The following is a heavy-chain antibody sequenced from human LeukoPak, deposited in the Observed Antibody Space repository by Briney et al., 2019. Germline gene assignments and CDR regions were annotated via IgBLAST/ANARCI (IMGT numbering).Heavy chain of an antibody. V-gene: IGHV3-23*01. CDR2: ISGSGGST. Sequence: GGSLRLSCAASGFTFSSYALSWVRQAPGKGLEWVSAISGSGGSTYYADSVKGRFTISRDNSKNTLYLQMNSLRAEDTAVCYCAKWTTYNWNVKLPYYFDYWGQGTLVTLSS. CDR1: GFTFSSYA. CDR3: AKWTTYNWNVKLPYYFDY. D-gene: IGHD1-1*01. J-gene: IGHJ4*02.